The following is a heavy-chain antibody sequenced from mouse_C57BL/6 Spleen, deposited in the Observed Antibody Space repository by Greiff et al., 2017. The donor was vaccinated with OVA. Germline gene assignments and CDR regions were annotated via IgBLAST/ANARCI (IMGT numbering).Heavy chain of an antibody. CDR3: APIPSITTVVESY. CDR1: GFNITDYY. CDR2: IDPEDGET. Sequence: VQLQQSGAELVKPGASVKLSCTASGFNITDYYMHWVKQRTEQGLEWIGRIDPEDGETKYAPKFQGKATITADTSSNTAYLQLSSLTSEDTAVYYCAPIPSITTVVESYWGQGTTLTVSS. J-gene: IGHJ2*01. V-gene: IGHV14-2*01. D-gene: IGHD1-1*01.